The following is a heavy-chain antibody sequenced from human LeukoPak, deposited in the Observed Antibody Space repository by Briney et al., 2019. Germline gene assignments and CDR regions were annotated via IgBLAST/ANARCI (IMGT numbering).Heavy chain of an antibody. CDR2: IREDGSEK. CDR3: ARDSRYSRGVGDFDY. V-gene: IGHV3-7*03. CDR1: GFTFSSYA. Sequence: PGGSLRLSCAASGFTFSSYAMSWVRQAPGKGLEWVANIREDGSEKYYVDSVKGRFTISRDNAKNSLFLQMNSLRADDTAVYYCARDSRYSRGVGDFDYWGQGTLVIVSS. D-gene: IGHD5-18*01. J-gene: IGHJ4*02.